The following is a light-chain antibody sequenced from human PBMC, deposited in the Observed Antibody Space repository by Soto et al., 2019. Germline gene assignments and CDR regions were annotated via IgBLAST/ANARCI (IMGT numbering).Light chain of an antibody. J-gene: IGKJ1*01. Sequence: EIVLTQSPVTLSLSPGERATLSCRAGQSVSSRYFAWYQQKPGQAPRLLIYAASSRATGIPDRFSGSGSGTDFSLTISRLEPEDFAVYYCQQYASSRTFGPGTKVE. V-gene: IGKV3-20*01. CDR3: QQYASSRT. CDR2: AAS. CDR1: QSVSSRY.